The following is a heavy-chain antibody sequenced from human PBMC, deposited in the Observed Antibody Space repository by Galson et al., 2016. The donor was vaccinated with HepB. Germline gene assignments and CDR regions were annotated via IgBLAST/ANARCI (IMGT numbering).Heavy chain of an antibody. CDR2: MSSHALSI. V-gene: IGHV3-48*01. CDR3: ARRYGDYFDY. Sequence: SLRLSCAASGFPFKNSIMNWVRQAPGRGLEWISSMSSHALSINYADSVKGRFAISRDDTRNSLYLQMHSLRAEDTALYYCARRYGDYFDYWGQGTLVTVSS. CDR1: GFPFKNSI. D-gene: IGHD4-17*01. J-gene: IGHJ4*02.